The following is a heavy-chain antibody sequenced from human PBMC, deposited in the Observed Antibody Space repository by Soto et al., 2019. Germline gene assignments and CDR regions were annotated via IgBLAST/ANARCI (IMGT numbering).Heavy chain of an antibody. J-gene: IGHJ6*02. CDR1: GGSISSYY. V-gene: IGHV4-59*01. CDR2: IYYSGST. D-gene: IGHD3-16*01. CDR3: ARGGSYYYYYGMDV. Sequence: SETLSLTCTVSGGSISSYYWSWIRQPPGKGLEWIGYIYYSGSTNYNPSLKSRVTISVDTSKNQFSLKLSSVTAADTAVYYCARGGSYYYYYGMDVWGQGTTVTVSS.